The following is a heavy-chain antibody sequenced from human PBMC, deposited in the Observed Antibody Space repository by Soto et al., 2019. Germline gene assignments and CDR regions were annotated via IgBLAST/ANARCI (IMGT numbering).Heavy chain of an antibody. CDR1: GYSFTSYW. CDR2: IYPGDSDT. CDR3: ARSSAGRYYYYGMDV. V-gene: IGHV5-51*01. D-gene: IGHD6-13*01. J-gene: IGHJ6*02. Sequence: GESLKISCKGSGYSFTSYWIGWVRQMPGKGLEWMGIIYPGDSDTRYSPSFQGQVTISADKSISTAYLQLSSLKASDTAMYYCARSSAGRYYYYGMDVWGQGTTVTVSS.